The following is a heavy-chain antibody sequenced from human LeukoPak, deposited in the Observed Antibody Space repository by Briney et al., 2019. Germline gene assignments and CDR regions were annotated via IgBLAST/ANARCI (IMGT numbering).Heavy chain of an antibody. CDR3: ARDRSGSYGFVVDY. D-gene: IGHD1-26*01. CDR2: INTNTGNP. V-gene: IGHV7-4-1*02. J-gene: IGHJ4*02. Sequence: ASVIVSWKASGYTFTSYAMNRVRQAPGQRLEWMGWINTNTGNPTYAQGFTGRFVFSLDTSVSTAYLQISSLKAEDTAVYYCARDRSGSYGFVVDYWGQGTLVTVSS. CDR1: GYTFTSYA.